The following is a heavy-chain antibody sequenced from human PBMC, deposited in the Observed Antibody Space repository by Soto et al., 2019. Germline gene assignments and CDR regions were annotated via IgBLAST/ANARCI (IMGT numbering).Heavy chain of an antibody. CDR2: IIPIFGTA. J-gene: IGHJ5*02. Sequence: ASVKVSCKASGGTFSSYAISWVRQAPGQGLEWMGGIIPIFGTANYAQKFQGRVTITADESTSTAYMELSSLRSEDTAVYYCARVFSRIVATWFDPWGQGTLVTVSS. V-gene: IGHV1-69*13. CDR1: GGTFSSYA. D-gene: IGHD5-12*01. CDR3: ARVFSRIVATWFDP.